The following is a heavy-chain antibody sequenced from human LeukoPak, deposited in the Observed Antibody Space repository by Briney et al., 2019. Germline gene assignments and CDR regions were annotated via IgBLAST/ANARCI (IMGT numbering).Heavy chain of an antibody. V-gene: IGHV3-21*01. CDR1: GFTFSSYS. CDR2: ISSSSSYI. Sequence: PGGSLRLSCAASGFTFSSYSMNWVRQAPGKGLEWVSSISSSSSYIYYADSVKGRFTISRDNAKNSLYLQMNSLRAEDTAVYYCARYNLWSGSRYGMDVWGQGTTVTVSS. D-gene: IGHD3-3*01. CDR3: ARYNLWSGSRYGMDV. J-gene: IGHJ6*02.